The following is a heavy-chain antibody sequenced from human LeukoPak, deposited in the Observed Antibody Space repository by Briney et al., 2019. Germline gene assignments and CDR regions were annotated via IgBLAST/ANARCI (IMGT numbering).Heavy chain of an antibody. Sequence: ASVKVSCKASGYTFTSHGISWVRQAPGQGLEWMGWISTYNGNTNYAQKLQARVSMTTDTSTSTVYMELSSLRSEDTAVYYCARLSGYWGQGTLVTVSS. J-gene: IGHJ4*02. CDR3: ARLSGY. V-gene: IGHV1-18*01. CDR2: ISTYNGNT. CDR1: GYTFTSHG.